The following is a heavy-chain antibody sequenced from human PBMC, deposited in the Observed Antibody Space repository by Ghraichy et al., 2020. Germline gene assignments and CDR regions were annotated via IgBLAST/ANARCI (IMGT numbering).Heavy chain of an antibody. CDR1: GLTVFTNY. J-gene: IGHJ3*01. CDR3: AKEGGRLGEGAFDV. D-gene: IGHD3-10*01. CDR2: LGADGRST. V-gene: IGHV3-23*01. Sequence: GGSLRLSCAASGLTVFTNYMTWVRQAPGKGLEWVSTLGADGRSTFYADSVKGRFTISRDKSKRTMYLQMNSLRADDTAVYYCAKEGGRLGEGAFDVWGQGTKVTVSS.